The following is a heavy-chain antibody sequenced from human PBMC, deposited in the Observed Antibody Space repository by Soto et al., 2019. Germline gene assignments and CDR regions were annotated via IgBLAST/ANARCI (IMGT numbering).Heavy chain of an antibody. Sequence: PSETLSLTCTVSGNSISSGGYYWNWIRQQPGKGLEWIGYIDYSGSTYHIPSFKTRVTISVDTSKNQFSLRLSSVTAADTAVYYCARQGSSSYRYYFDYRGQGTLVTVSS. CDR1: GNSISSGGYY. D-gene: IGHD6-6*01. CDR2: IDYSGST. V-gene: IGHV4-31*03. CDR3: ARQGSSSYRYYFDY. J-gene: IGHJ4*02.